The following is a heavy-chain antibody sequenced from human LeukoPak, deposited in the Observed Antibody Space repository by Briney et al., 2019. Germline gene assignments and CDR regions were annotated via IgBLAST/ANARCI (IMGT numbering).Heavy chain of an antibody. CDR3: ARVIGNGDYFDY. J-gene: IGHJ4*02. CDR1: GGSISSGSYY. CDR2: IYTSGST. V-gene: IGHV4-61*02. Sequence: SETLSLTCTVSGGSISSGSYYWSWIRQPAGKGLEWIGRIYTSGSTNYNPSLKSRVTISVDTSKNQFSLKLSSVTAADTAVYYCARVIGNGDYFDYWGQGTLVTVSS. D-gene: IGHD3-22*01.